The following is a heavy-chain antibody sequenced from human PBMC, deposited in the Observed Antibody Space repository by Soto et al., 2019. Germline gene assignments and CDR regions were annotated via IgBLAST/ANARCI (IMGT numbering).Heavy chain of an antibody. J-gene: IGHJ4*02. D-gene: IGHD3-10*01. Sequence: EVQVVESGGASVQPGGSLRLSCAASGFTFTSYWMHWVRQAPGKGLLWMSRIKGDETTSSYADSVKGRFTISIDNAKNTVYLQMNSLRAEDTAVYYCARGVFGSYYVDYWGQGTLVTVSS. CDR3: ARGVFGSYYVDY. V-gene: IGHV3-74*01. CDR1: GFTFTSYW. CDR2: IKGDETTS.